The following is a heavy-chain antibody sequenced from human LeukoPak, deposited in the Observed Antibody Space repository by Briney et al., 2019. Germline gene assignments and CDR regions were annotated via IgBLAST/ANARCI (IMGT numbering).Heavy chain of an antibody. CDR1: GFTFSDYY. D-gene: IGHD3-3*01. Sequence: GGSLRLSCAASGFTFSDYYMSWIRQAPGKGLEWVSYISSGSSYIYYADSVKGRFTISRDNAKNSLYLQMNSLRAEDTAVYYCARERSPKYFNLWAVAPWSLSPQ. CDR3: ARERSPKYFNL. V-gene: IGHV3-11*06. J-gene: IGHJ2*01. CDR2: ISSGSSYI.